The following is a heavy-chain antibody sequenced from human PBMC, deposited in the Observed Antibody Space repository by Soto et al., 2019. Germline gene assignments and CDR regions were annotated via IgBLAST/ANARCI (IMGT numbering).Heavy chain of an antibody. D-gene: IGHD6-13*01. J-gene: IGHJ6*02. CDR3: ARTAAAGKYYYGMDV. V-gene: IGHV5-51*01. CDR2: IYPGDSGT. Sequence: GESLKISCKGSGYSFTNYWIGWVRQMPGKGLEWMGIIYPGDSGTRYSPSFQGQVTISADKSISTAYLQWSSLKASDTAMYYCARTAAAGKYYYGMDVWGQGTTVTVSS. CDR1: GYSFTNYW.